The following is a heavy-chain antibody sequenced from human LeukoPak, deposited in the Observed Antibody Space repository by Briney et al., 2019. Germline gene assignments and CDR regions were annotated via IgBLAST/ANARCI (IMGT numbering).Heavy chain of an antibody. Sequence: GGSLRLSCAASGFTFSSYVVTWVRQAPGKGLEWVSSITGRGGTTYYADSVKGRFTISRDNSNSTLYLQMDSLRAEDTAVYYCARGGYAFDPWGQGTLVTVPS. CDR3: ARGGYAFDP. V-gene: IGHV3-23*01. CDR1: GFTFSSYV. D-gene: IGHD6-25*01. J-gene: IGHJ5*02. CDR2: ITGRGGTT.